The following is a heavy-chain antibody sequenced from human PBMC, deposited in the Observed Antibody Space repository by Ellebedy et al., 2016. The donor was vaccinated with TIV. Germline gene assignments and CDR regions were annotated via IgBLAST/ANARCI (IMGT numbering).Heavy chain of an antibody. CDR2: IYSGGST. D-gene: IGHD6-19*01. V-gene: IGHV3-66*01. CDR1: AFTVSSNY. Sequence: GESLKISCAASAFTVSSNYMSWVRQAPGKGLEWVSIIYSGGSTYYADSVKGRFTISRDNSKNTLYLQMNSLRAEDTAVYYCARAALGQWLAYYFDYWGQGTLVTVSS. J-gene: IGHJ4*02. CDR3: ARAALGQWLAYYFDY.